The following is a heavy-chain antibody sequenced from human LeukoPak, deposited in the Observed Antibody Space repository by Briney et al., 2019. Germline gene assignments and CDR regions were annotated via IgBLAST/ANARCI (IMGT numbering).Heavy chain of an antibody. Sequence: PGGSLRLSCAASGFTVSSNYMSWGRQAPGKGLDWVSVIFSGGSTYYADSVKGRFTISRDNSKNTLYLQMNSLRAEDTAVYYCARDNGDYGSDYWGQGTLVTVSS. V-gene: IGHV3-53*01. CDR1: GFTVSSNY. CDR3: ARDNGDYGSDY. J-gene: IGHJ4*02. CDR2: IFSGGST. D-gene: IGHD4-17*01.